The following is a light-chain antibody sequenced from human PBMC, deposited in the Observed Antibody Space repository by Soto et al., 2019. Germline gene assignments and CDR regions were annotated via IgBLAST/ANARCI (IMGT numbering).Light chain of an antibody. V-gene: IGKV1-39*01. J-gene: IGKJ5*01. CDR2: GAS. CDR1: QSISTY. Sequence: DIQMTQSPSSLSASIGDRVTITCRASQSISTYLNWYQHKPGKAPKLLIFGASTLHSGVPSRFSGSGSGTDFTLTISSLQPEDFATYYCQQSYSAPPITFGQGTRLEMK. CDR3: QQSYSAPPIT.